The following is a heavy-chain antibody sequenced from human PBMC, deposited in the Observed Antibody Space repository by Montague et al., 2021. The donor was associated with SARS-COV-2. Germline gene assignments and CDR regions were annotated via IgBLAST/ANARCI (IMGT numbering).Heavy chain of an antibody. D-gene: IGHD3-9*01. CDR3: AHLIRYYDIFTGIPFDD. J-gene: IGHJ4*02. Sequence: PALGKPTQTLTLTCTFSGFSLSTPNVGVAWIRQPPGKALEWLAVXXSNGDKRYSPSLQRRLTITKGTSRNQVVLSLTNVDPLDTATYYCAHLIRYYDIFTGIPFDDWGQGTQVTVSS. CDR1: GFSLSTPNVG. V-gene: IGHV2-5*01. CDR2: XXSNGDK.